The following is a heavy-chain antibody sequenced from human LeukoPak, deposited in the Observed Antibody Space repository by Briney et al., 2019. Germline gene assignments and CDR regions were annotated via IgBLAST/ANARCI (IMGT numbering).Heavy chain of an antibody. CDR3: ARDRMPSLAGLQFQDAFDI. D-gene: IGHD5-24*01. Sequence: PGGSLRLSCAASGFTFSSYSMNWVRQAPGKGLEWVSYISSSGSTIYYADSVKGRFTISRDNAKNSLYLQMNSLRAEDTAVYYCARDRMPSLAGLQFQDAFDIWGQGTMVTVSS. CDR2: ISSSGSTI. V-gene: IGHV3-48*04. J-gene: IGHJ3*02. CDR1: GFTFSSYS.